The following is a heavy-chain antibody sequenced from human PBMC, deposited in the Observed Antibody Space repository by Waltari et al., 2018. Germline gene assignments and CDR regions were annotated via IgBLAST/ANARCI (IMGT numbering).Heavy chain of an antibody. CDR2: IKNDGSTT. Sequence: EVQLVESGGGSVTPGGSLRLSCAASGFTFSNYIMHWVRESSGEGLVWISRIKNDGSTTRYADSVGGRFTISRDNAKNTLYLDMNHLRVEDTAIYYCARDYNYKIDYWGQGILVTVSS. CDR3: ARDYNYKIDY. J-gene: IGHJ4*02. D-gene: IGHD3-22*01. CDR1: GFTFSNYI. V-gene: IGHV3-74*01.